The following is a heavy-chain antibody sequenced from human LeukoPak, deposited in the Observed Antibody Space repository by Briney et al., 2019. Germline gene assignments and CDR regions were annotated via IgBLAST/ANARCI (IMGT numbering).Heavy chain of an antibody. CDR1: GFTFSSYG. CDR2: ISGSTSYI. CDR3: ARGSDFVWGSYRPYFDY. D-gene: IGHD3-16*02. V-gene: IGHV3-21*01. J-gene: IGHJ4*02. Sequence: GRSLRLSCAASGFTFSSYGMHWVRQAPGKGLEWVSSISGSTSYIYYADSVRGRFTISRDNAKNSLYLQMNSLRAEDTAVYYCARGSDFVWGSYRPYFDYWGQGTLVTVSS.